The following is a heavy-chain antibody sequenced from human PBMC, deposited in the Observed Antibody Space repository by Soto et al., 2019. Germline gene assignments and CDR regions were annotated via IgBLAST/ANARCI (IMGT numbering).Heavy chain of an antibody. CDR1: GYTFTSYG. J-gene: IGHJ4*02. CDR3: AREVAEGPPDGIKNPPTDY. D-gene: IGHD3-10*01. CDR2: ISAYNGNT. Sequence: QVQLVQSGAEVKKPGASVKVSCKASGYTFTSYGISWVRQAPGQGLEWMGWISAYNGNTNYAQKRPGRVTRTPDTTTSTAYMELRSLRSDDTAVYYCAREVAEGPPDGIKNPPTDYWGQGTLVTVSS. V-gene: IGHV1-18*01.